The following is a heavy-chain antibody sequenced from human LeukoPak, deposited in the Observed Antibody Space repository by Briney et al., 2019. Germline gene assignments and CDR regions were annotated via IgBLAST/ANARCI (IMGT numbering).Heavy chain of an antibody. J-gene: IGHJ4*02. CDR1: GFTFSSYA. CDR3: AGEGYCSSTSCYTRSPWFLDY. V-gene: IGHV3-30-3*01. Sequence: GGSLRLSCAASGFTFSSYAMHWVRQAPGKGLEWVAVISYDGSNKYYADSVKGRFTISRDNSKNTLYLQMNSLRAEDTAVYYCAGEGYCSSTSCYTRSPWFLDYWGQGTLVTVSS. CDR2: ISYDGSNK. D-gene: IGHD2-2*02.